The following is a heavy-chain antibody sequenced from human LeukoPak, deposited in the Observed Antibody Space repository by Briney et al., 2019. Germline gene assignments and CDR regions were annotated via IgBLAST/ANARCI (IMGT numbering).Heavy chain of an antibody. CDR1: GGSFSGYY. CDR2: INHSGST. D-gene: IGHD3-22*01. V-gene: IGHV4-34*01. CDR3: ASGDYYDSSEGY. Sequence: SETLSLTCAVYGGSFSGYYWSWIRQPPGKGLEWMGEINHSGSTNYNPSLKSRVTISVDTSKNQFSLKLSSVTAADTAVYYCASGDYYDSSEGYWGQGTLVTVSS. J-gene: IGHJ4*02.